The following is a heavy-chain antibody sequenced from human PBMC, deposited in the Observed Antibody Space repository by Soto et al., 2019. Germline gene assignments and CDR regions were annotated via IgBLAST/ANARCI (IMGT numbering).Heavy chain of an antibody. CDR2: IIPIFDAT. J-gene: IGHJ4*02. Sequence: QVQMVQSGAEVKKPGSSARVSCKVSGGTFSRHSISWVRQAPGQGLEWMGGIIPIFDATQYAQKFQGRLTITADEATTTFHMDLSGLRPEDTAIDYCARDLTSVRGSWGQGPLVTVS. V-gene: IGHV1-69*01. CDR1: GGTFSRHS. D-gene: IGHD3-10*01. CDR3: ARDLTSVRGS.